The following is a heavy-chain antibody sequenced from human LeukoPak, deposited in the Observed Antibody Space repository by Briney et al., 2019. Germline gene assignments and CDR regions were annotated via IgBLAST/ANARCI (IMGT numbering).Heavy chain of an antibody. V-gene: IGHV3-23*01. CDR3: ASTMVRGVIHDAFDI. CDR1: GFTFSSYA. J-gene: IGHJ3*02. D-gene: IGHD3-10*01. CDR2: ISGSGGST. Sequence: GGSLRLSCAASGFTFSSYAMSWVRQAPGKGLEWVSAISGSGGSTYYADSVKGRFTISRDNSKNTLYLQMNSLRAEDTAVYYCASTMVRGVIHDAFDIWGQGTMVTASS.